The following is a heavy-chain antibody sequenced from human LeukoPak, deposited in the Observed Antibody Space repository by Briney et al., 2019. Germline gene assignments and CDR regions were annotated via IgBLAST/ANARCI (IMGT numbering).Heavy chain of an antibody. J-gene: IGHJ4*02. Sequence: ASVKVSCKASGYAFTDYYMFWVRQAPGQGLESMGRINPNSGGTNYAQKFQGRVTMTRDTSMSTAYMELSRLTSDDTAVYYCARQVFSSYVFDYWGQGALVTVSS. CDR1: GYAFTDYY. V-gene: IGHV1-2*06. CDR3: ARQVFSSYVFDY. D-gene: IGHD6-6*01. CDR2: INPNSGGT.